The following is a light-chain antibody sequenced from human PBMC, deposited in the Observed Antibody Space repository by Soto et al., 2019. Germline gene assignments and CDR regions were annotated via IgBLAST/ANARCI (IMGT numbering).Light chain of an antibody. CDR1: QDISNY. V-gene: IGKV1-33*01. CDR2: DAS. J-gene: IGKJ4*01. Sequence: DIQMTQSPCSLSASVGDRVTITCQASQDISNYLNWYQQKPGKAPKLLIYDASNLETGVPSRFSGSGSGTDFTFTISILQPEDIATYYCQQYDNLPFGGGTKVEIK. CDR3: QQYDNLP.